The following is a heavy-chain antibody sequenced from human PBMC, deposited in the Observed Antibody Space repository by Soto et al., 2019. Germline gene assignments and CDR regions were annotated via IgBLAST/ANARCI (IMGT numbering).Heavy chain of an antibody. Sequence: SETLSLTCIVSVESISSSSYYWGWIRQPPGKGLEWIGSIYYSGRTYYNPSFKSRVTISIDTSKNQFSLKLSSVTATDTAVYYCARQRTTVVTQAYFDHWGQGALVTV. CDR1: VESISSSSYY. CDR3: ARQRTTVVTQAYFDH. CDR2: IYYSGRT. V-gene: IGHV4-39*01. D-gene: IGHD2-21*02. J-gene: IGHJ4*02.